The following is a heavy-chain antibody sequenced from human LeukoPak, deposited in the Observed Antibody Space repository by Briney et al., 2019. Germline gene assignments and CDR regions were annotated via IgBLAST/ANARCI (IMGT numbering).Heavy chain of an antibody. CDR1: IYSFSSYL. CDR3: ARPPYSSGSFDL. J-gene: IGHJ2*01. CDR2: IYSDGSST. D-gene: IGHD6-19*01. Sequence: GGALRLSCADSIYSFSSYLMHWVRQAPGKGLVWVSRIYSDGSSTTYADSVKGRFTISRDNANNTLYLQMNSLRAEDTAVYYCARPPYSSGSFDLWGRGTLVTVSS. V-gene: IGHV3-74*01.